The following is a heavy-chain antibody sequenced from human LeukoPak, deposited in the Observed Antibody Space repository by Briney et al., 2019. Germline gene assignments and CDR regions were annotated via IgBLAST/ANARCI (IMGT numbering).Heavy chain of an antibody. CDR1: GFSFGSYA. CDR3: AELGITMIGGV. CDR2: IKQDGSEK. D-gene: IGHD3-10*02. J-gene: IGHJ6*04. Sequence: GGSLRLSCVASGFSFGSYAMSWVRQAPGKGLEWVANIKQDGSEKYYVDSVKGRFTISRDNAKNSLYLQMNSLRAEDTAVYYCAELGITMIGGVWGKGTTVTISS. V-gene: IGHV3-7*01.